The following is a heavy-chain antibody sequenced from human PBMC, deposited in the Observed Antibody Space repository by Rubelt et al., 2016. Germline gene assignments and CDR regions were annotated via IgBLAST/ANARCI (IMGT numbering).Heavy chain of an antibody. V-gene: IGHV4-39*07. Sequence: QLQLQESGPGLVKPSETLSLTCTVSGGSISSSSYYWGWIRQPPGKGLEWIGSIYYSGSTYYNPSLKGRVTISVDTSKNQFSLKLRSVTAADTAVYYCARDGRYCSSTSCYRGFDPWGQGTLVTVSS. CDR3: ARDGRYCSSTSCYRGFDP. CDR1: GGSISSSSYY. D-gene: IGHD2-2*01. J-gene: IGHJ5*02. CDR2: IYYSGST.